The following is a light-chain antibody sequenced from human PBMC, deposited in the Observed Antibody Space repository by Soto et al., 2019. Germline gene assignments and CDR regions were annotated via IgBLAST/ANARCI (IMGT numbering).Light chain of an antibody. Sequence: VLPHSPGTLSLSPGERATLSCRPIQSVSSYSLAWYQKKPGQAPRLLIYGASSRAAGIPDRFSGSGSGTDFTPTISGLEPEDFAVYYCQQYGSSLTWTFGQGTKVDIK. J-gene: IGKJ1*01. CDR3: QQYGSSLTWT. CDR2: GAS. V-gene: IGKV3-20*01. CDR1: QSVSSYS.